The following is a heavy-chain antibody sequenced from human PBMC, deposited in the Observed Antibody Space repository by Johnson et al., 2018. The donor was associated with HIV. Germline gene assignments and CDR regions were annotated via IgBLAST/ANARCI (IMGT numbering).Heavy chain of an antibody. CDR3: ARDSEGIAAAGRARDAFDI. D-gene: IGHD6-13*01. J-gene: IGHJ3*02. CDR1: GFTVSTNY. V-gene: IGHV3-66*01. CDR2: IYSGGST. Sequence: VQLVESGGGLVQPGGSLRLSCAASGFTVSTNYMSWVRQAPGKGLEWVSVIYSGGSTYYADSVKGRFTISRDNSKNTLYLQMNSLRAEDTAVYYCARDSEGIAAAGRARDAFDIWGQGTMVTVSS.